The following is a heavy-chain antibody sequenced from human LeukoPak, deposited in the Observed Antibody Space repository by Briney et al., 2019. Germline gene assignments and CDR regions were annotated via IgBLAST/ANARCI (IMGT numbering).Heavy chain of an antibody. CDR1: GFTVSSNY. J-gene: IGHJ4*02. V-gene: IGHV3-66*01. D-gene: IGHD2-15*01. CDR3: ATGRYCSGGSCYDY. Sequence: PGGSLRLSCAASGFTVSSNYMSWVRQAPGKGLEWVSVIYSGGSTYYADSVKGRFTISRDNSKNTLYLQMNSLRAEDTAVYYCATGRYCSGGSCYDYWGQGTLVTVSS. CDR2: IYSGGST.